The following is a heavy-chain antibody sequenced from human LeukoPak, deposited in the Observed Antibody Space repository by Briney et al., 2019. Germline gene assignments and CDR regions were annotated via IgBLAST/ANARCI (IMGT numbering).Heavy chain of an antibody. CDR3: ARGYGSGSYWSY. V-gene: IGHV4-34*01. CDR2: IDRSGST. D-gene: IGHD3-10*01. CDR1: GASFSGYY. Sequence: PSETLSLTCAVYGASFSGYYWSWIRQPPGKGLEWIGEIDRSGSTSYNPSPKSRVTISVDTSKNQFSLRLNSVTAADTAVYFCARGYGSGSYWSYWGQGTLVTVSS. J-gene: IGHJ4*02.